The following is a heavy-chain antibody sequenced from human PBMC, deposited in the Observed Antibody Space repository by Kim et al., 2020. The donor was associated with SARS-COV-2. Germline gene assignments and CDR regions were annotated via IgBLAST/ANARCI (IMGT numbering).Heavy chain of an antibody. CDR3: ARDLRYYGSGSYLLHQYYYYYYGMDV. Sequence: GGSLRLSCAASGFTFSSYAMHWVRQAPGKGLAWVAVISYDGSNKYYADSVKGRFTISRDNSKNTLYLQMNSLRAEDTAVYYCARDLRYYGSGSYLLHQYYYYYYGMDVWGQGTTVTVSS. V-gene: IGHV3-30*04. CDR2: ISYDGSNK. CDR1: GFTFSSYA. D-gene: IGHD3-10*01. J-gene: IGHJ6*02.